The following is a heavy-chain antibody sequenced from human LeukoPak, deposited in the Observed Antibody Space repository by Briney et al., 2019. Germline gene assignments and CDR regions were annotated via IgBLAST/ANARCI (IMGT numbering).Heavy chain of an antibody. D-gene: IGHD3-22*01. J-gene: IGHJ4*02. CDR1: GGAISSGGYY. CDR2: IYYSGST. CDR3: ASLSGYYNY. Sequence: SETLSLTCTVSGGAISSGGYYWSWIRQHPGKGLEWIGYIYYSGSTYYNPSLKSLVTISVDTSKNQYSLKLSSVAAADTAVYYYASLSGYYNYGGQGTLVTVSS. V-gene: IGHV4-31*01.